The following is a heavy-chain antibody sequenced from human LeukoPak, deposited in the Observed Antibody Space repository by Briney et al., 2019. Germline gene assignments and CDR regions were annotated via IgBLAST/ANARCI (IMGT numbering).Heavy chain of an antibody. J-gene: IGHJ4*02. CDR2: IYHSGST. Sequence: PSGTLSLTCAVSGGSISSSNWWSWVRQPPGKGLEWIGEIYHSGSTNYNPSLKSRVTISVDKSKNQFSLKLSSVTAADTAVYYCARDNVGATFGVGDYFDYWGQGTLVTVSS. CDR3: ARDNVGATFGVGDYFDY. CDR1: GGSISSSNW. V-gene: IGHV4-4*02. D-gene: IGHD1-26*01.